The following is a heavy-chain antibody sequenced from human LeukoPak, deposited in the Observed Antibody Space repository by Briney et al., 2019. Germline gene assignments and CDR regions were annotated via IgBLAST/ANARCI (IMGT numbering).Heavy chain of an antibody. Sequence: ASVKVSCKASGGTFSSYAISWVRQAPGQGLEWMGRIIPILGIANYAQKFQGRVTITADKSTSAAYMELSSLRSEDTAVYCCARELSQTGQFDPWGQGTLVTVSS. CDR3: ARELSQTGQFDP. CDR2: IIPILGIA. J-gene: IGHJ5*02. V-gene: IGHV1-69*04. CDR1: GGTFSSYA.